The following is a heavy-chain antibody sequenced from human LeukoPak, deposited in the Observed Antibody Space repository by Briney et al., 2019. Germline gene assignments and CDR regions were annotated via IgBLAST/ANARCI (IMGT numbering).Heavy chain of an antibody. CDR2: ISGSGGCT. CDR3: AKHAMVRGVIVYYYGMDV. D-gene: IGHD3-10*01. CDR1: GFTFSSYA. V-gene: IGHV3-23*01. J-gene: IGHJ6*02. Sequence: GGSLRLSCAASGFTFSSYAMSWVRQAPGKGLEWVSAISGSGGCTYYADSVKGRFTISRDNSKNTLYLQMNSLRAEDTAVYYCAKHAMVRGVIVYYYGMDVWGQGTTVTVSS.